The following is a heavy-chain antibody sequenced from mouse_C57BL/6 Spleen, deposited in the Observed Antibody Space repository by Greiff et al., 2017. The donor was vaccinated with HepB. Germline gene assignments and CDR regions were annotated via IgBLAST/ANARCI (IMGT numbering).Heavy chain of an antibody. Sequence: EVKLQESGGGLVKPGGSLKLSCAASGFTFSDYGMHWVRQAPEKGLEWVAYISSGSSTIYYADTVKGRFTISRDNAKNTLFLQMTSLRSEDTAMYYCARGGYYDYDGFDYWGQGTTLTVSS. J-gene: IGHJ2*01. V-gene: IGHV5-17*01. CDR2: ISSGSSTI. CDR1: GFTFSDYG. D-gene: IGHD2-4*01. CDR3: ARGGYYDYDGFDY.